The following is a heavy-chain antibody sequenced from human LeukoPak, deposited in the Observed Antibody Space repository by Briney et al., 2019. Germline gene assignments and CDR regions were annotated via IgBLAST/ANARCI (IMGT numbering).Heavy chain of an antibody. CDR2: VYYTGSA. V-gene: IGHV4-31*03. D-gene: IGHD2-21*01. J-gene: IGHJ5*01. Sequence: ASQTLSLTCTVSGGSISSGSYFWSWIRQLPGKGLEWLGYVYYTGSAHFNPSLKSRATISLDTSKNQFSLKLSSVTAADTAIYYCARDCDGEIFDSWGQGTLVTVSS. CDR3: ARDCDGEIFDS. CDR1: GGSISSGSYF.